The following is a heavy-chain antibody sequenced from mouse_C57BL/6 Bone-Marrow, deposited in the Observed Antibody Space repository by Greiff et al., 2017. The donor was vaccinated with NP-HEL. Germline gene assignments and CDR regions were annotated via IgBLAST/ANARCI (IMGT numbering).Heavy chain of an antibody. V-gene: IGHV3-6*01. CDR1: GYSITSGYY. J-gene: IGHJ2*01. CDR2: ISYDGSN. CDR3: ARVGGYVPFDY. Sequence: VQLQESGPGLVKPSQSLSLTCSVTGYSITSGYYWNWIRQFPGNKLEWMGYISYDGSNNYNPSLKNRISITRDTSKNQFFLKLNSVTTEDTATYYCARVGGYVPFDYWGQGATLTVSS. D-gene: IGHD3-1*01.